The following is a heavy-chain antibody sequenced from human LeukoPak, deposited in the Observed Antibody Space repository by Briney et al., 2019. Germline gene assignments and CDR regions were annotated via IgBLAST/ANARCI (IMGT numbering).Heavy chain of an antibody. CDR1: GYSISIGYY. V-gene: IGHV4-38-2*02. CDR2: IYHSGST. J-gene: IGHJ4*02. Sequence: PSETLSLTCTVSGYSISIGYYWGWIRQPPGKGLGWIGNIYHSGSTYYNPSLKSRVTISVATSKNQFSLKLSSVTAADTAVYYCARVDYFDSSGYHYYFDYWGQGTLVTVSS. CDR3: ARVDYFDSSGYHYYFDY. D-gene: IGHD3-22*01.